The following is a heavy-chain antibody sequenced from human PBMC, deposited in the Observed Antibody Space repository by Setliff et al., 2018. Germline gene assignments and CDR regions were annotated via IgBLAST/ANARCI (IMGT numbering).Heavy chain of an antibody. D-gene: IGHD3-22*01. CDR3: TRDFWPESSGFAFGQ. J-gene: IGHJ4*02. V-gene: IGHV3-11*01. CDR1: GFTFSDYY. CDR2: MSGGGDII. Sequence: GGSLRLSCSASGFTFSDYYMAWVRQAPGKGLDWVSYMSGGGDIIYYADSVKGRFTISRDDSKSIAYLRMNSLKIEDTTVYYCTRDFWPESSGFAFGQWGQGTLVTVSS.